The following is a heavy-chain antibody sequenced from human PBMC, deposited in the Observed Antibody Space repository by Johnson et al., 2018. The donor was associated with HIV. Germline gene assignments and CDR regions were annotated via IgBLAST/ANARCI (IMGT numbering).Heavy chain of an antibody. J-gene: IGHJ3*02. CDR2: ICCNGGST. CDR3: AALDAFDI. CDR1: GFTFSSYA. Sequence: VRLVESGGGLVQPGGSLRLSCAASGFTFSSYAMHWVRQAPGKGLEWVSAICCNGGSTYYANSVKGRFTISRDNSKNTLYLQMGSLRAEDTAVVYWAALDAFDIWGQGTMVTVSS. V-gene: IGHV3-64*01.